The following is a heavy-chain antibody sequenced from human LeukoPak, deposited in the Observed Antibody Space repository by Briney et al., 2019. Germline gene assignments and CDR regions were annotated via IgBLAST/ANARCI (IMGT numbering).Heavy chain of an antibody. CDR3: ARGSGYSYGPFDY. D-gene: IGHD5-18*01. CDR2: IIPIFGIA. CDR1: GGTFSSYA. Sequence: SVKVSCKASGGTFSSYAISWVRQAPGQGLEWMGRIIPIFGIANYAQKFQGRVTITTDESTSTAYMELSSLRSEDTAVYYCARGSGYSYGPFDYWGQGTLVTVSS. J-gene: IGHJ4*02. V-gene: IGHV1-69*05.